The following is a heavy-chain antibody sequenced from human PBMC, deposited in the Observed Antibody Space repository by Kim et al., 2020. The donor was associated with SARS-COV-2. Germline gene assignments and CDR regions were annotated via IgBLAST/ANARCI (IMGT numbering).Heavy chain of an antibody. CDR1: GFTFSSSW. Sequence: GGSLRLSCAASGFTFSSSWMSWVRQAPGKGLEWVGNIKQHGSEKYYVDSVKGRFTISRDNTKNSLYLQMNSLRAEDTAVYYCTSGYDYWGQGTLVTVSS. J-gene: IGHJ4*02. CDR2: IKQHGSEK. D-gene: IGHD3-22*01. V-gene: IGHV3-7*01. CDR3: TSGYDY.